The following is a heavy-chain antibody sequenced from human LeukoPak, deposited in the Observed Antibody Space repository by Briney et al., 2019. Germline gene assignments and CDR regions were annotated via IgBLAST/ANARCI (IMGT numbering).Heavy chain of an antibody. V-gene: IGHV4-39*01. D-gene: IGHD3-16*01. CDR2: IYYSGST. J-gene: IGHJ5*02. CDR3: ARHPAPLAGGNWFDP. CDR1: GGSISSSSYY. Sequence: SETLSLTCTVSGGSISSSSYYWGWIRQPPGKGLEWIGSIYYSGSTYYNPSLKSRVPISVDTSKNQFSLKLSSVTAADTAVYSCARHPAPLAGGNWFDPWGQGTLVTVSS.